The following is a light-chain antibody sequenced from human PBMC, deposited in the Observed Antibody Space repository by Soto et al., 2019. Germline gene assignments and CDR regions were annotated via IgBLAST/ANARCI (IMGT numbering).Light chain of an antibody. CDR1: EGIRNE. Sequence: AIQMTQSPSSLSASVGDRVTITCQSSEGIRNELAWYQQIPGKAPKLLIYAASSLQSGVPSRFSGSGYGTDFTLTITTLQPEDFATYYCLQDYNYPYTFGQGTKLEIK. CDR3: LQDYNYPYT. V-gene: IGKV1-6*01. CDR2: AAS. J-gene: IGKJ2*01.